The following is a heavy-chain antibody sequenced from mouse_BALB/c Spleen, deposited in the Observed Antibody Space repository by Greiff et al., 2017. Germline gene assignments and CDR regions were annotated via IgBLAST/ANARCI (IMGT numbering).Heavy chain of an antibody. J-gene: IGHJ4*01. CDR1: GYPFTSYV. CDR3: ARSRNYYGSSLPRDY. V-gene: IGHV1-14*01. D-gene: IGHD1-1*01. Sequence: VQLQQSGPELVKPGASVKMSCKASGYPFTSYVMHWVKQKPGQGLEWIGYINPYNDGTKYNEKFKGKATLTSDNSSSTAYMELSSLTSEDSAVYYCARSRNYYGSSLPRDYWGQGTSVTVAS. CDR2: INPYNDGT.